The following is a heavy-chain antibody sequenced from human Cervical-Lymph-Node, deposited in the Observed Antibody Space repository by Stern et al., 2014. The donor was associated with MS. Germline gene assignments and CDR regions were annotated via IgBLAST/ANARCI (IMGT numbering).Heavy chain of an antibody. V-gene: IGHV1-69*01. CDR3: ARGYSSTWEYFQH. D-gene: IGHD6-13*01. CDR2: VLPIFGTT. Sequence: QVQLLQPGAEVKKPGSSVKVSCKASGGTFSNSAISWVRQAPGQGLEWMGGVLPIFGTTNYAQKFQGRVTITADESTSTAYMELSSLRSEDTALYYCARGYSSTWEYFQHWGQGTLVTVSS. J-gene: IGHJ1*01. CDR1: GGTFSNSA.